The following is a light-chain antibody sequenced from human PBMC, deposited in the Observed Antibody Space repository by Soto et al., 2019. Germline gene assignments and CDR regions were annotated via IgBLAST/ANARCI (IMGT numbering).Light chain of an antibody. J-gene: IGKJ1*01. Sequence: DIQMTQSPSSLSASVGDSVIITCRASQSIGSRLSWYQQKPGKAPNLLIYAASRLRSGVPSRFSGSKSGTDFTHTISDLQAEDFANYYCQQAYSRVTFGQGTRVEIK. CDR3: QQAYSRVT. V-gene: IGKV1-39*01. CDR2: AAS. CDR1: QSIGSR.